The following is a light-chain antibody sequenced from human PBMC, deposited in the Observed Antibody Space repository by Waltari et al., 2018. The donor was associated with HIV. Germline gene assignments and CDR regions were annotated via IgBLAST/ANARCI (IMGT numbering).Light chain of an antibody. J-gene: IGLJ3*02. V-gene: IGLV2-11*01. CDR3: CSYAGSYTFDV. CDR1: SSDVGGYTY. Sequence: QSALTQPRSVSGSPGQSVTISCTGTSSDVGGYTYVSLYQQHPGKAPKLMIYDVSKRPSGVPDRFSGSKSGNTASLTISGLQAEDEADYYCCSYAGSYTFDVFGGGTKLTVL. CDR2: DVS.